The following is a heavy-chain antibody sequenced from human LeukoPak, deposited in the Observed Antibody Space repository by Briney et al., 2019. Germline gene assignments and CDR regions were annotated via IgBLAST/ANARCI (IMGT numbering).Heavy chain of an antibody. Sequence: GESLKISCKGFGYRFTSYWIGWVRQMPGKGLEWMGIIYPGDSDTRYSPSFQGQVTISADKSISTAYLQWSSLEASDTAMYYCASQTETTQVMLFDIWGQGTMVTVSS. D-gene: IGHD1-1*01. CDR2: IYPGDSDT. CDR1: GYRFTSYW. J-gene: IGHJ3*02. V-gene: IGHV5-51*01. CDR3: ASQTETTQVMLFDI.